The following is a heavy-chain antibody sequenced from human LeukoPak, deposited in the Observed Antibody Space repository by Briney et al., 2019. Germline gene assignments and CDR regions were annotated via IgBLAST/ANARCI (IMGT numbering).Heavy chain of an antibody. V-gene: IGHV3-23*01. CDR1: GFTFSSYA. CDR2: ISGSGGST. D-gene: IGHD3-22*01. CDR3: AKAKYYYDSSGAKGIDY. J-gene: IGHJ4*02. Sequence: GGSLRLSCAASGFTFSSYAMSWVRQAPGKGLEWVSSISGSGGSTYYADSVKGRFTISRDNSKNTLYLQMSSLRAEDTAIYYCAKAKYYYDSSGAKGIDYWGQGTLVTVSS.